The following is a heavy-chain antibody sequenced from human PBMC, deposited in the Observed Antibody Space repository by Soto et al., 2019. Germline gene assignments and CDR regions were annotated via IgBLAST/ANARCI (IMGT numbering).Heavy chain of an antibody. V-gene: IGHV3-30*18. D-gene: IGHD2-2*02. CDR3: AKAKDDIVVVPAAITSPPRNYGMDV. J-gene: IGHJ6*02. Sequence: QVQLVESGGGVVQPGRSLRLSCAASGFTFSSYGMHWVRQAPGKGPEWVAVISYDGSNKYYADSVKGRFTISRDNSKNTLYLQMNSLRAEDTAVYYCAKAKDDIVVVPAAITSPPRNYGMDVWGQGTTVTVSS. CDR1: GFTFSSYG. CDR2: ISYDGSNK.